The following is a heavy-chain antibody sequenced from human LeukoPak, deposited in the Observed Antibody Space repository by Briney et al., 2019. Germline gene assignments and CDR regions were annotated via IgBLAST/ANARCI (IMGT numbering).Heavy chain of an antibody. Sequence: SETLSLTCTVSGGSISSYYWSWIRQPPGKGLEWIGYIYYSGSTNYNPSLKSRVTISVDTSKNQFSLKLSSVTAADTAVYYRARREGDGHNDNPFDYWAQGTLLTVSS. CDR3: ARREGDGHNDNPFDY. CDR1: GGSISSYY. CDR2: IYYSGST. V-gene: IGHV4-59*08. D-gene: IGHD5-24*01. J-gene: IGHJ4*02.